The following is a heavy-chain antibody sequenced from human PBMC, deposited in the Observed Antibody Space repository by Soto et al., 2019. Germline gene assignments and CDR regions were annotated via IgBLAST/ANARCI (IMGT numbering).Heavy chain of an antibody. D-gene: IGHD5-18*01. CDR3: ARGGIQLWLRYYYGMDV. Sequence: PSETLSLTCTVSGGSISSGDYYWSWIRQPPGKGLEWIGYIYYSGSTYYNPSLKSRVTISVDTSKNQFSLTLSSVTAADTAVYYCARGGIQLWLRYYYGMDVWGQGTTVTVS. J-gene: IGHJ6*02. CDR1: GGSISSGDYY. CDR2: IYYSGST. V-gene: IGHV4-30-4*01.